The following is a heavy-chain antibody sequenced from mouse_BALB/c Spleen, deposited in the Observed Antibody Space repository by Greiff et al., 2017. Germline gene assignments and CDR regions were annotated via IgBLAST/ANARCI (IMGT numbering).Heavy chain of an antibody. Sequence: EVKLMESGGGLVQPGGSRKLSCAASGFTFSSFGMHWVRQAPEKGLEWVAYISSGSSTIYYADTVKGRFTISRDNPKNTLFLQMTSLRSEDTAMYYCARRVTFYWYFDVWGAGTTVTVSS. CDR3: ARRVTFYWYFDV. V-gene: IGHV5-17*02. CDR2: ISSGSSTI. CDR1: GFTFSSFG. J-gene: IGHJ1*01. D-gene: IGHD2-3*01.